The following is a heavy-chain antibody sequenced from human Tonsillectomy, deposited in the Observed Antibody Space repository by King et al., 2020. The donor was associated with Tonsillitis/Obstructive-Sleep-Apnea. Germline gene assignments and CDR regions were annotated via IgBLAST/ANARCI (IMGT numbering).Heavy chain of an antibody. CDR2: ISGSGRDT. J-gene: IGHJ5*02. D-gene: IGHD2-2*01. Sequence: VQLVESGGGLVQPGGSLRLCCATSGFTLRNFAMNWVRQAPGKGLEWVSSISGSGRDTYYVDSLRGRFTISRDNSKNTLYLDMTSLRAEDTAIYYCAKALSPILPAAASWGQGTLVTVSS. CDR1: GFTLRNFA. V-gene: IGHV3-23*04. CDR3: AKALSPILPAAAS.